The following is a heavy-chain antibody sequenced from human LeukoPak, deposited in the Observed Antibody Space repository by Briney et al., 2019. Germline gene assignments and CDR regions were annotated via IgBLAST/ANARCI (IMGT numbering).Heavy chain of an antibody. CDR1: GFTFSSYA. D-gene: IGHD3-10*01. Sequence: PGGSLRLSCAASGFTFSSYALSWVRQAPGKGLEWVSAISGSGGSTYYADSVKGRFTISRDNSKNTLYLQMNSLRAEDTAVYYCRAVRAAMGTFDIWGQGTMVTVSS. V-gene: IGHV3-23*01. CDR3: RAVRAAMGTFDI. J-gene: IGHJ3*02. CDR2: ISGSGGST.